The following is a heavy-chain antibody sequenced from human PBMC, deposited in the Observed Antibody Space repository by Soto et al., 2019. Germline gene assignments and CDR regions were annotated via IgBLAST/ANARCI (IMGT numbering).Heavy chain of an antibody. Sequence: GSLRLSCAASGFTFSSYAMSWVRQAPGKGLEWVSAISGSGGSTYYADSVKGRFTISRDNSKNTLYLQMNSLRAEDTAVYYCAKGPIFGVANPLWGQGTLVTVSS. CDR2: ISGSGGST. V-gene: IGHV3-23*01. CDR3: AKGPIFGVANPL. D-gene: IGHD3-3*01. J-gene: IGHJ4*02. CDR1: GFTFSSYA.